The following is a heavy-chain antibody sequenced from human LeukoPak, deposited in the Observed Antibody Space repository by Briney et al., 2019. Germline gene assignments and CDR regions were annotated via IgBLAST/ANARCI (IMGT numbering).Heavy chain of an antibody. J-gene: IGHJ4*02. Sequence: GGSLRLSCAASGFTVSSNYMNWVRQAPGKGLEWVSVIYSGGGTYYADSVKGRFTISRDNSKNTLYLQMNSLRAEDTAVYYCARDTHLGNFDYWGQGTLVTVSS. D-gene: IGHD7-27*01. CDR2: IYSGGGT. V-gene: IGHV3-53*01. CDR3: ARDTHLGNFDY. CDR1: GFTVSSNY.